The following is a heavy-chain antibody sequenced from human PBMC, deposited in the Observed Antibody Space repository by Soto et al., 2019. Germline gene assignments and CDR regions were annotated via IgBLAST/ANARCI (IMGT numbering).Heavy chain of an antibody. CDR3: ARNPSQLCASTSCHAFDI. Sequence: PSETLSLTCTVSGGSISSFYWSWIRQPPGKGLEWIGYIYYSGTTYYNPSLGSRVSISADTSKNQFSLKLNSVTVADTAVYYCARNPSQLCASTSCHAFDIWGQGTMVTVSS. D-gene: IGHD2-2*01. V-gene: IGHV4-59*12. CDR2: IYYSGTT. CDR1: GGSISSFY. J-gene: IGHJ3*02.